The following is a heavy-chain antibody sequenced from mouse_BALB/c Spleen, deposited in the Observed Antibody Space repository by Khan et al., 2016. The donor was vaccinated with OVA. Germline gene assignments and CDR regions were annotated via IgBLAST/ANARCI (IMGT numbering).Heavy chain of an antibody. Sequence: QMQLEESGAELMKPGASVRISCKAAGYTFRSYWIEWVKQRPGHGLEWIGEILPGSGSTNYNEKFKGKATFTPDISSNTAYMQLSSLTSEDSAVYFCARGRGYYAMDYWGQGTSVTVSS. CDR2: ILPGSGST. J-gene: IGHJ4*01. CDR1: GYTFRSYW. V-gene: IGHV1-9*01. CDR3: ARGRGYYAMDY.